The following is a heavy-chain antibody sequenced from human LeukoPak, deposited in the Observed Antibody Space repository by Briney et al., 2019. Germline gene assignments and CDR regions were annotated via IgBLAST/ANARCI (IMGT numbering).Heavy chain of an antibody. V-gene: IGHV3-30-3*01. D-gene: IGHD6-13*01. CDR2: ISYDGSNK. CDR3: ARDSPYSSSSLDY. J-gene: IGHJ4*02. Sequence: GGSLRLSCAASGFTFSSYAMHWVRQAPGKGLEWVAVISYDGSNKYYADSVKGRFTISRDNAKNSLYLQMNSLRAEDTAVYYCARDSPYSSSSLDYWGQGTLVTVSS. CDR1: GFTFSSYA.